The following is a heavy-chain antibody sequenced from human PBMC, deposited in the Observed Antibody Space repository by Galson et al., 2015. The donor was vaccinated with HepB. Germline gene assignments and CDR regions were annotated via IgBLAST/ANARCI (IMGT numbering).Heavy chain of an antibody. CDR3: AKAYDSSGYRSYYFDY. Sequence: SLRLSCTASGFTFNAYAMHWVRQAPGKGLEWVSLITWDGGSTYYADSVKGRFTISRDNSRNSLYLQMNSLRAEDTALYYCAKAYDSSGYRSYYFDYCGQGTLVTVSS. J-gene: IGHJ4*02. V-gene: IGHV3-43D*03. D-gene: IGHD3-22*01. CDR2: ITWDGGST. CDR1: GFTFNAYA.